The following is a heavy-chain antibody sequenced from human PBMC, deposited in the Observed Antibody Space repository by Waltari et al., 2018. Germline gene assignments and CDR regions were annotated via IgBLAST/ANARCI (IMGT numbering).Heavy chain of an antibody. CDR1: GGTFSSYT. Sequence: QVQLVQSGAEVKKPGSSVKVSCKASGGTFSSYTISWVRQAPGQGLEWMGRIIPILGIANNGQKFQGRITITADKSTSTAYMGLSSLRSEDTAVYYCAREGPYYYDSSGYYYFDYWGQGTLVTVSS. CDR2: IIPILGIA. V-gene: IGHV1-69*08. D-gene: IGHD3-22*01. J-gene: IGHJ4*02. CDR3: AREGPYYYDSSGYYYFDY.